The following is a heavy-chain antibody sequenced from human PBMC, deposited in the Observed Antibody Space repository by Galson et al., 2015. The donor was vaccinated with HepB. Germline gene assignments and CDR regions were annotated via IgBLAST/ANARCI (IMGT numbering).Heavy chain of an antibody. CDR2: IWFDGSNK. V-gene: IGHV3-33*01. CDR3: ARGEDTAMGLHYYYYGMDV. CDR1: GFTFSSYG. Sequence: SLRLSCAASGFTFSSYGMHWVRQAPGKGLEWVAIIWFDGSNKYYADSVKGRFTISRDNSKNTMYLQMDSLRAEDTAVYYCARGEDTAMGLHYYYYGMDVWGQGTTVTVSS. J-gene: IGHJ6*02. D-gene: IGHD5-18*01.